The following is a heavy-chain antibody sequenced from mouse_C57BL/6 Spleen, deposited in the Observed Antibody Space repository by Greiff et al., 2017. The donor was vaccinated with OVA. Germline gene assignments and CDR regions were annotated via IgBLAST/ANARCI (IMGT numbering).Heavy chain of an antibody. V-gene: IGHV1-61*01. J-gene: IGHJ2*01. D-gene: IGHD4-1*01. CDR3: AINWDLFDY. CDR2: IYPSDSET. Sequence: QVQLQQPGAELVRPGSSVKLSCKASGYTFTSYWMDWVKQRPGQGLEWIGNIYPSDSETHYNQKFKDKATLTVDKSSSTAYMQLSSLTSEDAAVYYCAINWDLFDYWGQGTTLTVSS. CDR1: GYTFTSYW.